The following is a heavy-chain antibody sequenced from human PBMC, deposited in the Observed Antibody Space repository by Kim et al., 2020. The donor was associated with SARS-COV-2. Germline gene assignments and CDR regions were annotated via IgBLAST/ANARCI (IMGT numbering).Heavy chain of an antibody. CDR2: INESGYMT. Sequence: GGSLRLSCAASGFTFSRFAMSWVRQGPGKGLEWVSAINESGYMTYHADSVKGRFTISRDNAKNTLYVQLSSRRAEDTALYYGAKESRGASTGNFFDPWGPGTPVTVSS. CDR1: GFTFSRFA. J-gene: IGHJ5*02. CDR3: AKESRGASTGNFFDP. D-gene: IGHD3-10*01. V-gene: IGHV3-23*01.